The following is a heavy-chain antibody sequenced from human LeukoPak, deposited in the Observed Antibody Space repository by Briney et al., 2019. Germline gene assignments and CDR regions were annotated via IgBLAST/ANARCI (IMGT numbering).Heavy chain of an antibody. CDR2: INPSGGST. Sequence: ASVKVSCKASGYTFTSYYMHWVRQAPGQGLEWMGIINPSGGSTSYAQKFQGRVTMTRGMSTSTVYMELSSLRSEDTAVYYCARVSMYYYDSSGYHLFGYWGQGTLVTVSS. CDR1: GYTFTSYY. CDR3: ARVSMYYYDSSGYHLFGY. J-gene: IGHJ4*02. V-gene: IGHV1-46*01. D-gene: IGHD3-22*01.